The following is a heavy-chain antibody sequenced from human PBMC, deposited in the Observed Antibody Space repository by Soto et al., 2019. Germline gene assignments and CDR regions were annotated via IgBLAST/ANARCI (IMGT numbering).Heavy chain of an antibody. CDR3: ARGWIVGEAYGDYFDY. J-gene: IGHJ4*02. CDR2: IYHSGST. Sequence: SETLSLTCAVSSGSISSSNWWSWVRQPPGKGLEWIGEIYHSGSTNYNPSLKSRVTISVDKSKNQFSLKLSSVTAADTAVYYCARGWIVGEAYGDYFDYWGQGTLVTSPQ. D-gene: IGHD4-17*01. CDR1: SGSISSSNW. V-gene: IGHV4-4*02.